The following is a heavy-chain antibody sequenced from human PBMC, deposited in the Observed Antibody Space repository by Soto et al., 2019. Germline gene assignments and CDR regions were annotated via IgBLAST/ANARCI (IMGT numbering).Heavy chain of an antibody. CDR1: GYTFTSYY. J-gene: IGHJ6*03. D-gene: IGHD2-15*01. CDR3: ARVARGVVVAAIFSYYYYMDV. CDR2: INPSGGST. V-gene: IGHV1-46*03. Sequence: GASVKVSCKASGYTFTSYYMHWVRQAPGQGLEWMGIINPSGGSTRYAKKFQGRVTMTRDTSTSTVYMELSSLRSEDTAVYYCARVARGVVVAAIFSYYYYMDVWGKGTTVTVSS.